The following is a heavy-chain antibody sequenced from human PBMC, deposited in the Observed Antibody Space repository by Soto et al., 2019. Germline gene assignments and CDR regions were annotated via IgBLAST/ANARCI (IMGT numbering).Heavy chain of an antibody. Sequence: ASVKVSCKASGYTFTNYYVQWVRQAPGQGLEWMGVIHPDGGHTTYSQKFQDRVTMTRDTFTSTIYMELSSLRSEDTAVYYCAKFNTGPRYNWNLDGWFDPWGQGTLVTVSS. CDR2: IHPDGGHT. CDR1: GYTFTNYY. D-gene: IGHD1-7*01. J-gene: IGHJ5*02. V-gene: IGHV1-46*01. CDR3: AKFNTGPRYNWNLDGWFDP.